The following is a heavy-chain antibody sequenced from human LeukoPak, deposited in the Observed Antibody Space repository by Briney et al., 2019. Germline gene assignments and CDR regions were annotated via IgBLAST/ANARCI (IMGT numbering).Heavy chain of an antibody. J-gene: IGHJ4*02. D-gene: IGHD4-17*01. CDR1: GRFISSYY. Sequence: SETLSLTCTVSGRFISSYYWSWIRQPAGKGLEWLGRIYTSGSTNYNPSLKSRVTMSVDTSKNQFSLKLSSVTAADTAVYYCARDLMTTVTIRYFDYWGQGTLVTVSS. CDR3: ARDLMTTVTIRYFDY. CDR2: IYTSGST. V-gene: IGHV4-4*07.